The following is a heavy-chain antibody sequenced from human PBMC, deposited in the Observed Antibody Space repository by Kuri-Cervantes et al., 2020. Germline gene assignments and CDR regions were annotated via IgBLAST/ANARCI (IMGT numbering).Heavy chain of an antibody. Sequence: GESLKISCAASGFTVSNAWMSWVRQAPGKGLEWVGRIKSKTDGGTTDYAAPVKGRFIISRDDSESTLYLQMNSLKTEDTAVYYCATDYGGYWGQGTLVTVSS. D-gene: IGHD4/OR15-4a*01. V-gene: IGHV3-15*01. J-gene: IGHJ4*02. CDR1: GFTVSNAW. CDR2: IKSKTDGGTT. CDR3: ATDYGGY.